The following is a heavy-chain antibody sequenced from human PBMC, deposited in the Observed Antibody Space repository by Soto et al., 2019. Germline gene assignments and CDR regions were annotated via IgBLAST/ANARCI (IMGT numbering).Heavy chain of an antibody. CDR2: IDPSDSYT. CDR1: GYSFTSYW. CDR3: ASPIVVTAIVTDAFHI. Sequence: PGESLKISCKGSGYSFTSYWISWVRQMPGKGLEWMGRIDPSDSYTNYSPSFQGHVTISADKSISTAYLQWSSLKASDTAMYYCASPIVVTAIVTDAFHISCPGTIVTVS. D-gene: IGHD5-18*01. V-gene: IGHV5-10-1*01. J-gene: IGHJ3*02.